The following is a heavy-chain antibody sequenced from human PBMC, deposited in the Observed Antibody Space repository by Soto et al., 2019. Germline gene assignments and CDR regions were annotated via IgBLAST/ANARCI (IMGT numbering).Heavy chain of an antibody. V-gene: IGHV1-69*02. D-gene: IGHD2-15*01. CDR2: IIPILGIA. J-gene: IGHJ5*02. CDR1: GGTFSSYT. CDR3: ARGGKVCSGGSCKADP. Sequence: QVQLVQSGAEVKKPGSSVKVSCKASGGTFSSYTISWVRQAPGQGLEWMGRIIPILGIANYAQKFQGRVTITADKSTSTAYMELSSLRSEDTAGYYCARGGKVCSGGSCKADPWGQGTLVTVSS.